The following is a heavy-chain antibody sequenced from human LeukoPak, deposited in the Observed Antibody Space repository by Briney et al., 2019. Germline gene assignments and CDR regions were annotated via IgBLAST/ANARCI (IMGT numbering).Heavy chain of an antibody. CDR2: INSDGSST. V-gene: IGHV3-74*01. D-gene: IGHD2-15*01. Sequence: GGSLRLSCVASGFTFSRDWMHWVRHAPGKGLAWVSRINSDGSSTSYADSVKGRFTISRDNAKNTLYLQMNSLRLEDTAVYYCARDSPQCSGGYCYFVYWGQGTLVTVSS. CDR3: ARDSPQCSGGYCYFVY. CDR1: GFTFSRDW. J-gene: IGHJ4*02.